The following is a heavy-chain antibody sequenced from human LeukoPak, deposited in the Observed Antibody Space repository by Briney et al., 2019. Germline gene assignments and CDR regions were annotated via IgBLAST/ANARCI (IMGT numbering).Heavy chain of an antibody. CDR1: GYTFSSYG. V-gene: IGHV1-2*02. Sequence: GASVKVSCKASGYTFSSYGISWVRQAPGQGLEWMGWINPNSGGTNYAQKFQGRVTMTRDTSISTAYMELSRLRSDDTAVYYCARGCVLTRRCAFDIWGQGTMVTVSS. CDR2: INPNSGGT. D-gene: IGHD3-9*01. J-gene: IGHJ3*02. CDR3: ARGCVLTRRCAFDI.